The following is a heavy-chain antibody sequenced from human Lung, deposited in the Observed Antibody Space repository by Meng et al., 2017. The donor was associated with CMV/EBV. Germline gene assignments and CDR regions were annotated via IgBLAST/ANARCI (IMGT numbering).Heavy chain of an antibody. J-gene: IGHJ4*02. CDR1: GYTFTNYG. V-gene: IGHV1-18*01. CDR2: INAYNGDT. Sequence: QAHRVQSGGEVKKPGASVKVSCKASGYTFTNYGITWVRQAPGQGLEWMGWINAYNGDTNYAQTLQGRVTMTTDTSTSTAYVELRSLRSDDTAVYYCARVEVGITSGDYWGQGTLVTVSS. CDR3: ARVEVGITSGDY. D-gene: IGHD1-26*01.